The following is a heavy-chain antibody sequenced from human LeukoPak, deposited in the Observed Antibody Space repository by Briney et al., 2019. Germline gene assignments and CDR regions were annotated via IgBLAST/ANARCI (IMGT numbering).Heavy chain of an antibody. CDR2: IFYSGST. J-gene: IGHJ5*02. CDR1: GDSIRRYY. D-gene: IGHD3-22*01. Sequence: SETLSLTCTASGDSIRRYYWIWIRQPPGKGLEWIGYIFYSGSTNYNPSLKSRVTISVDTSKNQFSLKLSSVTAADTAVYYCARHSPADSGGYLTWFAPWDRGTLVTVSS. CDR3: ARHSPADSGGYLTWFAP. V-gene: IGHV4-59*08.